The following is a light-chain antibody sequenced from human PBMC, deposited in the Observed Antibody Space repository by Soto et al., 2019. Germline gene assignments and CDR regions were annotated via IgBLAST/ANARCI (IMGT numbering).Light chain of an antibody. Sequence: DIVLTQSPATLSLSPGERATLSCRASQSVSSYFACYQQKPGQAPRLLIYDASNRATVIPVRFSGSGSGTDFTLTISSLEHADLAVYYCHQRSDWPLTFCQGTTVHIK. V-gene: IGKV3-11*01. CDR3: HQRSDWPLT. CDR1: QSVSSY. CDR2: DAS. J-gene: IGKJ1*01.